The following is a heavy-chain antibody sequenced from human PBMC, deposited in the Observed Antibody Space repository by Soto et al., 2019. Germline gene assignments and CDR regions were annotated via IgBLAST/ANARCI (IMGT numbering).Heavy chain of an antibody. D-gene: IGHD2-21*02. V-gene: IGHV1-45*02. Sequence: ASVKVSCKASGYTFTYRYLHWVRQAPGQALEWMGWITPFNGNTNYAQKFQDRVTITRDRSMSTAYMELSSLRSEDTAMYYCARSARFNGGDWDAFDIWGQGTMVTVSS. CDR3: ARSARFNGGDWDAFDI. J-gene: IGHJ3*02. CDR1: GYTFTYRY. CDR2: ITPFNGNT.